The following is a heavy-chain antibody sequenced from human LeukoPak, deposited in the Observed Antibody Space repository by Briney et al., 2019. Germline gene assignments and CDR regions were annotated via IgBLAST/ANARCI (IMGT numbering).Heavy chain of an antibody. V-gene: IGHV4-30-2*01. CDR2: IYHSGST. CDR3: ARNGDYCLDY. Sequence: SETLSLTCTVSGGSISSGGYYWSWIRQPPGKGLEWIGYIYHSGSTYYNPSLKSRVTISVDTSKNQFSLELTSVTAADTAIYYCARNGDYCLDYWGQGTLVTVSS. CDR1: GGSISSGGYY. D-gene: IGHD4-17*01. J-gene: IGHJ4*02.